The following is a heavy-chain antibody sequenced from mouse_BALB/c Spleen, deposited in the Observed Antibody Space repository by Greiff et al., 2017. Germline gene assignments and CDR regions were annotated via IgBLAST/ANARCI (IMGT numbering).Heavy chain of an antibody. J-gene: IGHJ2*01. D-gene: IGHD1-1*02. Sequence: VQLQQSGAELAKPGASVKMSCKASGYTFTSYWMHWVKQRPGQGLEWIGYINPSTGYTEYNQKFKDKATLTADKSSSTAYMQLSSQTSEDSAVYYCASGNYFDYWGQGTTLTVSS. V-gene: IGHV1-7*01. CDR2: INPSTGYT. CDR3: ASGNYFDY. CDR1: GYTFTSYW.